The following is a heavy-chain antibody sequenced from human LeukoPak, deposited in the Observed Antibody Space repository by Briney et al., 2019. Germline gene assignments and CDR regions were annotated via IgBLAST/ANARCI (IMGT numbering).Heavy chain of an antibody. J-gene: IGHJ4*02. CDR3: SEGYFEPFDH. V-gene: IGHV4-59*02. CDR1: GASVSSSH. CDR2: LSYTGKT. Sequence: PSETLSLTCVVSGASVSSSHWNWIRQLPGKGLEWIGCLSYTGKTDYNLSLTSRVTISLDTSKNQVSLKPRSVTAADTAVYYCSEGYFEPFDHWGQGTLVTVSS. D-gene: IGHD2/OR15-2a*01.